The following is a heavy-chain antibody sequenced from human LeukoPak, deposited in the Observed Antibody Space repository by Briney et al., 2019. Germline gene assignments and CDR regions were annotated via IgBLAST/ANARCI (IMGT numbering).Heavy chain of an antibody. Sequence: GGCLRLSCAASGFTVSSNYMSWVRQAPGKGLEWVSVIYSGGSTYYADSVKGRFTISRDNSKNALYLQMNSLRAEDTAVYYCAKDGYDSSGSLIAFDNWGQDTLVTVSS. CDR2: IYSGGST. V-gene: IGHV3-66*02. CDR3: AKDGYDSSGSLIAFDN. CDR1: GFTVSSNY. J-gene: IGHJ4*02. D-gene: IGHD3-22*01.